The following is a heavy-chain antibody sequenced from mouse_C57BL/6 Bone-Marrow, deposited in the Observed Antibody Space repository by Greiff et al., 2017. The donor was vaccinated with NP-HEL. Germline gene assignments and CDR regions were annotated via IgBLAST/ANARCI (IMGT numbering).Heavy chain of an antibody. CDR3: ERGGGVRDWYFDV. CDR1: GFTFSSYA. CDR2: ISDGGSYT. V-gene: IGHV5-4*03. J-gene: IGHJ1*03. Sequence: EVMLVESGGGLVKPGGSLKLSCAASGFTFSSYAMSWVRQTPEKRLEWVATISDGGSYTYYPDNVKGRFTISRDNAKNNLYRQMSQLKSEDTAMDYCERGGGVRDWYFDVWGTGTTVTVSS. D-gene: IGHD2-14*01.